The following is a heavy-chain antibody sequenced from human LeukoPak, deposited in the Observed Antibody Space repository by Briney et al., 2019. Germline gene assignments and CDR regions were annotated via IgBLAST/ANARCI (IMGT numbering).Heavy chain of an antibody. CDR2: ISYDGSNK. Sequence: HPGGSLRLSCAASGLIFSDSGMHWVRQAPGKGLEWVSFISYDGSNKYYADSVKGRFTISRDNSKNTLYLQMNSLRAEDTAVYYCAKGEGQWYYSSGWLLDFDYWGQGTLVTVSS. CDR1: GLIFSDSG. V-gene: IGHV3-30*18. CDR3: AKGEGQWYYSSGWLLDFDY. J-gene: IGHJ4*02. D-gene: IGHD6-19*01.